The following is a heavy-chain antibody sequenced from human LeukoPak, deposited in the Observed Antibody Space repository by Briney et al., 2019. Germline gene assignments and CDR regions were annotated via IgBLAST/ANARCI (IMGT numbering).Heavy chain of an antibody. CDR1: GFTFSSYA. CDR2: ISGSGGST. V-gene: IGHV3-23*01. J-gene: IGHJ4*02. Sequence: GGSLRLSCAASGFTFSSYAMSWVRQAPGKGLEWVSAISGSGGSTYYADPVKGRFTISRDNSKHTLYLQMNSLRAEDTAVYYCAKGSQQLGHYYFDYWGQGTLVTVSS. CDR3: AKGSQQLGHYYFDY. D-gene: IGHD6-13*01.